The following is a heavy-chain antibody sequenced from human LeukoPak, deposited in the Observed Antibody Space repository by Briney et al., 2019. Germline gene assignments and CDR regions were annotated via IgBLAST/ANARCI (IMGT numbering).Heavy chain of an antibody. Sequence: SETLSLTCTLSVGSINNYYWTWIRQPPETGVEWLGHMYYTGSTNYNPSLKSRVTISLDTSKNQFSLKLTSVTAGDTAMNYCARPGIAAAGTRTRSMGMDVWGKGTTVTVSS. CDR1: VGSINNYY. CDR3: ARPGIAAAGTRTRSMGMDV. D-gene: IGHD6-13*01. J-gene: IGHJ6*03. V-gene: IGHV4-59*01. CDR2: MYYTGST.